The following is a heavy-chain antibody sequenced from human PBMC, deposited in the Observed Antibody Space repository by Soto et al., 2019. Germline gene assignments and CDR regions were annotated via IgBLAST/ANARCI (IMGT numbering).Heavy chain of an antibody. V-gene: IGHV1-8*01. CDR3: ARLGWFGELSPRAYYYYMDV. J-gene: IGHJ6*03. CDR2: MNPNSGNT. Sequence: ASVKVSCKASGYTFTSYDINCVRQATGQGLEWMGWMNPNSGNTGYAQKFQGRVTMTRNTSISTAYMELSSLRSEDTAVYYCARLGWFGELSPRAYYYYMDVWGKGTTVTVSS. D-gene: IGHD3-10*01. CDR1: GYTFTSYD.